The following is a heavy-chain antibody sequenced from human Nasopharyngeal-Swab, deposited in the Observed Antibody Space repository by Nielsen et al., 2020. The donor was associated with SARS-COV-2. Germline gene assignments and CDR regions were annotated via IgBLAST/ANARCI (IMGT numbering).Heavy chain of an antibody. V-gene: IGHV4-34*01. Sequence: SGTLSLTCAVYGGSFSGSHWGWIRQPPGKGPEWIAEINHSGSTNYNPSLKSRVTLSVDTSMNQVSLEVSSVTAADTAVYYCARGLSGIVPAPILGLGPYYYYYYMDVWGKGTTVTVSS. J-gene: IGHJ6*03. D-gene: IGHD2-2*01. CDR2: INHSGST. CDR1: GGSFSGSH. CDR3: ARGLSGIVPAPILGLGPYYYYYYMDV.